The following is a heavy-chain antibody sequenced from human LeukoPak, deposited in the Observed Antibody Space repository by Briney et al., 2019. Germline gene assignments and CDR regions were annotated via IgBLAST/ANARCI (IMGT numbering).Heavy chain of an antibody. CDR3: ARSRGIAAAIDAFDI. V-gene: IGHV1-2*02. CDR2: INPNSGGT. CDR1: GYTFTGYY. J-gene: IGHJ3*02. D-gene: IGHD6-13*01. Sequence: SVKVSCQASGYTFTGYYMHWVRQAPGQGLEWMGWINPNSGGTNYAQKFQGRVTMTRDTSISTAYMELSRLRSDDTAVYYCARSRGIAAAIDAFDIWGQGTMVTVSS.